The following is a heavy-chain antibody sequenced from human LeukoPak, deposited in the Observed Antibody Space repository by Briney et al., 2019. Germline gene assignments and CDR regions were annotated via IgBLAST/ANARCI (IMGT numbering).Heavy chain of an antibody. CDR3: ARELTYGSSGFLDY. Sequence: ASVKVSCKASGGTFSSYAISWVRQAPGQGLEWMGRIIPILGIANYAQKFQGRVTITADKSTSTAYMELSSLRSEDTAVYYCARELTYGSSGFLDYWGQGTLVTVSS. CDR2: IIPILGIA. J-gene: IGHJ4*02. CDR1: GGTFSSYA. D-gene: IGHD3-22*01. V-gene: IGHV1-69*04.